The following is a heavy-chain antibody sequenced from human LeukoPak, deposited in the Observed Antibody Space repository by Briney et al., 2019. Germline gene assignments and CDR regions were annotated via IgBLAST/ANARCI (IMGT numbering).Heavy chain of an antibody. CDR3: ARGAMYYYDSSGGDY. D-gene: IGHD3-22*01. CDR2: IDGDGANT. CDR1: GFTFSLYA. Sequence: GGSLRLSCAASGFTFSLYAMTWVRQTPEKGLEWVSTIDGDGANTYYADSVRGRFTISRDKSKNTLSLQMTSLRADGTAVYYCARGAMYYYDSSGGDYWGQGTLVTVSS. V-gene: IGHV3-23*01. J-gene: IGHJ4*02.